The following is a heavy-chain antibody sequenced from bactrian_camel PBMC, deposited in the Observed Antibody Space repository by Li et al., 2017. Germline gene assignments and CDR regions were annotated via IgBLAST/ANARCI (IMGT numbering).Heavy chain of an antibody. CDR2: VYRDGST. CDR3: ASSLPPCSKLVASGYKY. CDR1: GYAFSPAC. J-gene: IGHJ4*01. D-gene: IGHD7*01. Sequence: HVQLVESGGGSVQTGGSLRLSCVVTGYAFSPACVAWFRQAPGKEREGVATVYRDGSTDYADSVKGRFTVSRDNANNTVNLMMNSLKPEDTAMYYCASSLPPCSKLVASGYKYWGQGTQVTVS. V-gene: IGHV3S53*01.